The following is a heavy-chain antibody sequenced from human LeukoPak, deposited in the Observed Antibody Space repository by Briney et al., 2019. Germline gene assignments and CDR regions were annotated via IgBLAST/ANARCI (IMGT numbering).Heavy chain of an antibody. CDR1: GYTFTGYF. Sequence: ASVKVSCKASGYTFTGYFIHWVRQAPGQGLEWMGWINPNSGGTNYAQKFQGRVTMTRDMSTSTVYMELSSLRSEDTAVYYCARGSENNWNSRGAFDIWGQGTMVTVSS. D-gene: IGHD1-20*01. CDR2: INPNSGGT. V-gene: IGHV1-2*02. J-gene: IGHJ3*02. CDR3: ARGSENNWNSRGAFDI.